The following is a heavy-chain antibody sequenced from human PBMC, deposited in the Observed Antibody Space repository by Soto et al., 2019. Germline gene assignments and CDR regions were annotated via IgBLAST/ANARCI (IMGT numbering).Heavy chain of an antibody. CDR2: IYPGDSDT. CDR1: GYSFTSYW. V-gene: IGHV5-51*01. CDR3: ARLNPREGNPQEAAFDC. J-gene: IGHJ3*01. Sequence: GASLKISCKGSGYSFTSYWIGWVRQMPGKGLAWMGIIYPGDSDTRYSPSFQGQVTISADKSISTAYLQWSSLKASDTAMYYCARLNPREGNPQEAAFDCMRRGTMVAVAS.